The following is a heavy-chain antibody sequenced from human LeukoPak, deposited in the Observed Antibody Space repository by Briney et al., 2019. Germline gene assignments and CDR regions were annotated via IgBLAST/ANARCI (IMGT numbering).Heavy chain of an antibody. J-gene: IGHJ3*02. D-gene: IGHD2-15*01. CDR1: GGTFSSYA. Sequence: ASVKVSCKASGGTFSSYAISWVRQAPGQGLEWMGRIIPILGIANYAQKFQGRVTITADKSTSTAYMELSSLRSEDTAVYYCARSAVVDRAFDIWGQGTMVTVSS. CDR3: ARSAVVDRAFDI. CDR2: IIPILGIA. V-gene: IGHV1-69*04.